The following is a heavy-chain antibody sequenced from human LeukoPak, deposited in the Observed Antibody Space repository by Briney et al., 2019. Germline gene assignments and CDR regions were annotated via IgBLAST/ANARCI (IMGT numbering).Heavy chain of an antibody. D-gene: IGHD3-3*01. CDR1: GGSFSGYY. CDR2: INHSGST. Sequence: SETLSLTCAVYGGSFSGYYWSWIRQPPGKGLEWIGEINHSGSTNYNPSLKSRVTISVDTSKNQFSLKLSSVTAADTAVYYCTKVGLFGLAAHNWFGPWGQGTLVTVSS. CDR3: TKVGLFGLAAHNWFGP. V-gene: IGHV4-34*01. J-gene: IGHJ5*02.